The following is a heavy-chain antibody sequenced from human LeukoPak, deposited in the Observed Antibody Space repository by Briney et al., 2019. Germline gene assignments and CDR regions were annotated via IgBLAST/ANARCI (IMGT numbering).Heavy chain of an antibody. D-gene: IGHD7-27*01. V-gene: IGHV3-7*01. Sequence: QPGGSLRLSCAATGFNFRKHWMSWVRQSIGKGLECVAKIQEDGREMHYVDSVKGRFTISRDNARNSLYLQMNNLRVEDTAVYYCARDSTGGWNDYWGQGTLVTVSS. CDR3: ARDSTGGWNDY. J-gene: IGHJ4*02. CDR2: IQEDGREM. CDR1: GFNFRKHW.